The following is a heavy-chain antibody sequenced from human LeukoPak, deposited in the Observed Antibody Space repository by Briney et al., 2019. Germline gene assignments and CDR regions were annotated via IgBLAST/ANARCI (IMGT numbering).Heavy chain of an antibody. CDR2: ISPSADIK. CDR1: GFTFN. CDR3: ARDRPPSDYYDSSGPDY. D-gene: IGHD3-22*01. Sequence: PGGSLRLSCAASGFTFNWVRQAPGKGLEWVSGISPSADIKYYADSVKGRFTISRDNSKNMLYLEVISLTADDTAVYYCARDRPPSDYYDSSGPDYWGQGTLVTVSS. V-gene: IGHV3-23*01. J-gene: IGHJ4*02.